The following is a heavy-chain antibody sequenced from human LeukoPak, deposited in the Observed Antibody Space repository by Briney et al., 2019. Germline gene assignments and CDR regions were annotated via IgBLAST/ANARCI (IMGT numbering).Heavy chain of an antibody. D-gene: IGHD5-12*01. CDR2: IYTSGST. CDR3: ARDSSYSGYDFFDY. V-gene: IGHV4-4*07. Sequence: PSETLSLTCTVSGGSISSYYWSWIRQPAGKGLEWIGRIYTSGSTNYNPSLKSRVTMSVDTPKNQFSLKLSSVTAADTAVYYCARDSSYSGYDFFDYWGQGTLVTVSS. J-gene: IGHJ4*02. CDR1: GGSISSYY.